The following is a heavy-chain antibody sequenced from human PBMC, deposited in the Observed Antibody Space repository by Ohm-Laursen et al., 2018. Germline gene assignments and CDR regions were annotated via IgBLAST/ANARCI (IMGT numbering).Heavy chain of an antibody. CDR1: AFTFSNSA. Sequence: SLRLSCSASAFTFSNSAMHWVRQAPGKGLEWVAVIYYDGSNKYYADSVKGRFTISRDNSRKTLYLQMNSLRVEDTAVYYCAKDLARTDFYYAMDVWGQGTTVTVSS. J-gene: IGHJ6*02. D-gene: IGHD2-8*02. V-gene: IGHV3-33*06. CDR3: AKDLARTDFYYAMDV. CDR2: IYYDGSNK.